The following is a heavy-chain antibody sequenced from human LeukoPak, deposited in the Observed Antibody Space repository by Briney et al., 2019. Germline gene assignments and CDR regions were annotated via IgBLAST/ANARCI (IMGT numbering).Heavy chain of an antibody. D-gene: IGHD2-15*01. CDR3: VRERYCSGGSCPDY. CDR2: IKQDGSEK. Sequence: GGSLRLSCAASGFTFSSYWMSWVRQAPGKGLEWVTSIKQDGSEKYYVDSVKGRFTISRDNAKNSLYLQMNSLRAEDTAVYCCVRERYCSGGSCPDYWGQGTLVTVSS. V-gene: IGHV3-7*01. J-gene: IGHJ4*02. CDR1: GFTFSSYW.